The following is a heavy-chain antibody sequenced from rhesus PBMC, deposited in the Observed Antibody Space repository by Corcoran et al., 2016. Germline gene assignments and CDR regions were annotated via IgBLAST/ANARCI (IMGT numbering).Heavy chain of an antibody. Sequence: QVQLQESGPGLVKPSETLSLTCAVSGGSISSGYYYWSWIRQPPGKGLEWIGFITYSGSTSYNPSLRSRVTISRDTSKNQCSLKLSSVTAADTAVYYCARDGSRAGFDYWGQGVLVTVSS. CDR1: GGSISSGYYY. CDR2: ITYSGST. D-gene: IGHD6-31*01. CDR3: ARDGSRAGFDY. J-gene: IGHJ4*01. V-gene: IGHV4-122*02.